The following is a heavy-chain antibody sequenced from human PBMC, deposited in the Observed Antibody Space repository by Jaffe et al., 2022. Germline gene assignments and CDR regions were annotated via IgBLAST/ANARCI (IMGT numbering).Heavy chain of an antibody. Sequence: QVQLQESGPGLVKPSETLSLTCTVSGGSISSYYWSWIRQPPGKGLEWIGYIYYSGSTNYNPSLKSRVTISVDTSKNQFSLKLSSVTAADTAVYYCARNHHYDILTGYYTADDAFDIWGQGTMVTVSS. D-gene: IGHD3-9*01. V-gene: IGHV4-59*01. CDR1: GGSISSYY. J-gene: IGHJ3*02. CDR2: IYYSGST. CDR3: ARNHHYDILTGYYTADDAFDI.